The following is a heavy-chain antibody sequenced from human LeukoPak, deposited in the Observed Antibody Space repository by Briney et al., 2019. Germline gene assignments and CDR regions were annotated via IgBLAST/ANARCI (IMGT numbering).Heavy chain of an antibody. CDR2: IYYSGST. CDR3: GGSGWYRGTDY. Sequence: PSETLSLTCTVSGGSISSYYWSWIRQPPGKGLEWIGYIYYSGSTNYNPSLKSRVTISVDTSKNQFSLKLSSVTAADTAVYYCGGSGWYRGTDYWGQGTLVTVSS. V-gene: IGHV4-59*01. CDR1: GGSISSYY. D-gene: IGHD6-19*01. J-gene: IGHJ4*02.